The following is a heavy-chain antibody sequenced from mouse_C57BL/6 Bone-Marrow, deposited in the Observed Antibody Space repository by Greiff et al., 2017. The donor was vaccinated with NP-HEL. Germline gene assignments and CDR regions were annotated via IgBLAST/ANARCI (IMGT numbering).Heavy chain of an antibody. D-gene: IGHD1-1*01. J-gene: IGHJ3*01. Sequence: EVKLMESGGGLVKPGGSLKLSCAASGFTFSSYAMSWVRQTPEKRLEWVATISDGGSYTYYPDNVKGRFTISRDNAKNNLYLQMSHLKSEDTAMYYSARDYYALRAWFAYWGQGTLVTVSA. CDR1: GFTFSSYA. V-gene: IGHV5-4*01. CDR3: ARDYYALRAWFAY. CDR2: ISDGGSYT.